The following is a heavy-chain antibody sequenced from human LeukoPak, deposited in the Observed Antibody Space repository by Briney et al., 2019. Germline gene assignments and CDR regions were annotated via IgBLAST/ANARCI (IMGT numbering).Heavy chain of an antibody. CDR2: INDDGRST. CDR1: GFTFSSYW. D-gene: IGHD3-10*01. CDR3: ASLTITRARGDDAFDL. J-gene: IGHJ3*01. Sequence: PGGSLRLSCAASGFTFSSYWMHWVRHAPGKGVVGVSRINDDGRSTSYADSVKGRFTISRDNAKNTLYLQMNSLRAEDTAVYFCASLTITRARGDDAFDLWGQGTMVTVSS. V-gene: IGHV3-74*01.